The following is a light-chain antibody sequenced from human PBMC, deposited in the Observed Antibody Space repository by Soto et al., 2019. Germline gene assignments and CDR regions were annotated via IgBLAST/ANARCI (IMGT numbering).Light chain of an antibody. V-gene: IGKV1-5*03. CDR3: QQYSSYFWT. CDR1: DSISIW. J-gene: IGKJ1*01. Sequence: DIPMTQSPSTLSASVGDRVSITCRASDSISIWLAWYQQKPGKAPKLLIYTASTLESGVPSRFSGSGSGTEFTLTIGSLQPDDVATYYCQQYSSYFWTFGQGTKVEIK. CDR2: TAS.